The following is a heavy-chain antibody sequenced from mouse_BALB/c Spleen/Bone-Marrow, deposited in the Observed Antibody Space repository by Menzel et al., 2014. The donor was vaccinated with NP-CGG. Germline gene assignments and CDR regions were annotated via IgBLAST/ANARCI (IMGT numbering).Heavy chain of an antibody. CDR2: ISSGSSTI. CDR3: ARDRYDEYFDV. J-gene: IGHJ1*01. D-gene: IGHD2-14*01. V-gene: IGHV5-17*02. Sequence: EVKLEESGGGLVQPGGPRKLSCAASGFTFSSFGMHWVRQAPEKGLEWVAYISSGSSTIYYADTVKGRFTISRDNPKNTLFLQMTSLRSEDTAMYYCARDRYDEYFDVWGAGTTVTVSS. CDR1: GFTFSSFG.